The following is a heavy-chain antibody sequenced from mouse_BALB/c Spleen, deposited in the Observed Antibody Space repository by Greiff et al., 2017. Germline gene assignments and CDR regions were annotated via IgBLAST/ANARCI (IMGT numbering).Heavy chain of an antibody. V-gene: IGHV14-3*02. D-gene: IGHD2-4*01. CDR2: IDPANGNT. J-gene: IGHJ3*01. Sequence: VQLKESGAELVKPGASVKLSCTASGFNIKDTYMHWVKQRPEQGLEWIGRIDPANGNTKYDPKFQGKATITADTSSNTAYLQLSSLASEDTAVYYCARSIYYDYDVGFAYWGQGTLVTVSA. CDR3: ARSIYYDYDVGFAY. CDR1: GFNIKDTY.